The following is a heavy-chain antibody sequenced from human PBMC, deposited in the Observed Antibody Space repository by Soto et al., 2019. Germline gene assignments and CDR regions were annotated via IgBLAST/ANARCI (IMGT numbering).Heavy chain of an antibody. J-gene: IGHJ4*02. Sequence: EVQLLESGGGLVQPGGSLRLSCAASGYTFSSYAMSWVRQAPGKGLEWVSAISGSGGNTYYADSVKGRFTIPRDNSKNTLYLQMNSLRAEDTAVYHYAKSLVARQYDSWGQGTLVTVSS. V-gene: IGHV3-23*01. CDR2: ISGSGGNT. D-gene: IGHD6-6*01. CDR1: GYTFSSYA. CDR3: AKSLVARQYDS.